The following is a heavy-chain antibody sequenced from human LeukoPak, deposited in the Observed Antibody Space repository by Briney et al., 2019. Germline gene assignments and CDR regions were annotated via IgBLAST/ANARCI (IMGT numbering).Heavy chain of an antibody. J-gene: IGHJ4*02. CDR2: ISTSNTYI. V-gene: IGHV3-21*04. D-gene: IGHD3-10*01. CDR3: AKAFYYASGNYDS. CDR1: GFTFSSYP. Sequence: GGSLRLSCSASGFTFSSYPFNWVRQAPGKGLEWVSSISTSNTYIYYADSVKGRFTTSRDNAKNSLYLQMNSLRVEDTALYYCAKAFYYASGNYDSWGQGTLVTVSS.